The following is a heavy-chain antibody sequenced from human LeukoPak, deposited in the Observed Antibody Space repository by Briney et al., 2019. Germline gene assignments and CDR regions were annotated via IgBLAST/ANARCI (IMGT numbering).Heavy chain of an antibody. Sequence: GGSLRLSCAASGFAFSSYAMSWVRQAPGKGLEWVSYISSSSSTIYYADSVKGRFTISRDNSKNTLYLQMNSLRAEDTAVYYCAKRPSGWYFDYWGQGTLVTVSS. V-gene: IGHV3-23*01. CDR3: AKRPSGWYFDY. CDR1: GFAFSSYA. CDR2: ISSSSSTI. J-gene: IGHJ4*02. D-gene: IGHD6-19*01.